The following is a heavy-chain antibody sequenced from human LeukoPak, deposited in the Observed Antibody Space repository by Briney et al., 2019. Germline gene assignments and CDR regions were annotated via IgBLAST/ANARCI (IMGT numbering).Heavy chain of an antibody. D-gene: IGHD5-18*01. J-gene: IGHJ4*02. CDR2: IIPIFGTA. CDR3: AKDRLSGYSFGSPFDS. CDR1: GGTFSSYA. Sequence: SVKVSCKASGGTFSSYAISWVRQAPGQGLEWMGRIIPIFGTANYAQKFQGRVTITTDESTGTAYMELSSLRSEDTAVYYCAKDRLSGYSFGSPFDSWGQGTLVTVSS. V-gene: IGHV1-69*05.